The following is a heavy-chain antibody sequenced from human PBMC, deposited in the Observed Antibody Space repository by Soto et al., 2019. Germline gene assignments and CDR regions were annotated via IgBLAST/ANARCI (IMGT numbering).Heavy chain of an antibody. CDR3: VATTVTTISLDY. CDR1: GGSISNDNYY. J-gene: IGHJ4*02. CDR2: SYYSGST. Sequence: QVQLRESGPGLVKPSQTLSLTCTVSGGSISNDNYYWTWIRQHPGKGLEWIGYSYYSGSTYYNPSLKSHFSISVDTSKNQFSLKLSSVTAADTAVYYCVATTVTTISLDYWGQGTLVTVSS. V-gene: IGHV4-31*01. D-gene: IGHD4-17*01.